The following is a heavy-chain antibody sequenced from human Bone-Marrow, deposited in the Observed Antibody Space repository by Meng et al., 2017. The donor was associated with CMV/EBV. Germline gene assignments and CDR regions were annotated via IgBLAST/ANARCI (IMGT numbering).Heavy chain of an antibody. V-gene: IGHV7-4-1*02. Sequence: QVQLVQSGSELKQPGASVKVSCRPSGYTFTSYAMNWVRQAPGQGLEWMGWINTITGDPTYAQGFTGRFVFPLDTSVSTAYLQISSLKTDDTAVYYCARGSLEADEDPGWGQGTLVTVSS. CDR1: GYTFTSYA. J-gene: IGHJ4*02. D-gene: IGHD6-13*01. CDR3: ARGSLEADEDPG. CDR2: INTITGDP.